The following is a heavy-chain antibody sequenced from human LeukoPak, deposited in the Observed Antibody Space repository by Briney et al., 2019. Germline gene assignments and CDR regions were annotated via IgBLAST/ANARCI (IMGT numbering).Heavy chain of an antibody. CDR1: GFNFNSYS. J-gene: IGHJ4*02. CDR3: ARTSVAAAISPYYFDY. D-gene: IGHD2-2*02. CDR2: ISSSSNYR. V-gene: IGHV3-21*01. Sequence: GGSLSLSCAASGFNFNSYSMNWVRQAPGKGLEWVSFISSSSNYRYYADSVKGRFTISRDNAKNSLYLQMASLRAEDTAVYYCARTSVAAAISPYYFDYWGQGTLVTVSS.